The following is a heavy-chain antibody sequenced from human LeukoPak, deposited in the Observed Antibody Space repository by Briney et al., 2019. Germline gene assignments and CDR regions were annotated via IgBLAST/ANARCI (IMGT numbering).Heavy chain of an antibody. J-gene: IGHJ6*02. Sequence: SETLSLTCAVYGGSFSGYYWSWIRQPPGKGLEWIGYIYYSGSTYYNPSLKSRVTISVDTSKNQFSLKLSSVTAADTAVYYCARDGYGGYYYYGMDVWGQGTTVTVSS. CDR2: IYYSGST. V-gene: IGHV4-30-4*08. D-gene: IGHD4-23*01. CDR1: GGSFSGYY. CDR3: ARDGYGGYYYYGMDV.